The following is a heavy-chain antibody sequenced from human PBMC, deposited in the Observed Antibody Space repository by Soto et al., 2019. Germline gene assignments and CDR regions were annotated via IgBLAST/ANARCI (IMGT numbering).Heavy chain of an antibody. CDR1: GGSISSGGYS. V-gene: IGHV4-30-2*01. D-gene: IGHD1-26*01. Sequence: LSLTCAVSGGSISSGGYSWSWIRQPPGKGLEWIGYIYHSGSTYYNPSLKSRVTISVDRSKNQFSLKLSSVTAADTAVYYCARESGGRSILFDPWGQGTLVTVSS. CDR3: ARESGGRSILFDP. CDR2: IYHSGST. J-gene: IGHJ5*02.